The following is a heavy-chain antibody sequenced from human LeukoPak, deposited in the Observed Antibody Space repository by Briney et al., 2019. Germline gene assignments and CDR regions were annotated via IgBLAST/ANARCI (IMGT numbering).Heavy chain of an antibody. CDR1: GFTFSSYA. D-gene: IGHD2-2*01. CDR2: ISGSGGST. CDR3: ARGYCSSTSCRKPYYFDY. V-gene: IGHV3-23*01. Sequence: GGSLRLSCAASGFTFSSYAVSWVRQAPGKRLEWVSAISGSGGSTYYADSVKGRFTISRDNSKNTLYLQMNSLRAEDTAVYYCARGYCSSTSCRKPYYFDYWGQGTLVTVSS. J-gene: IGHJ4*02.